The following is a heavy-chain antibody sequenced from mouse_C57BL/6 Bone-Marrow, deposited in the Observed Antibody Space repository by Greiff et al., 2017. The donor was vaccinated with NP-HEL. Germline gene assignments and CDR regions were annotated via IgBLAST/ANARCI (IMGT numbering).Heavy chain of an antibody. CDR1: GFTFSDYG. J-gene: IGHJ3*01. CDR3: ARPGATRREFAY. CDR2: ISSGSSTN. D-gene: IGHD1-1*01. Sequence: EVKVVESGGGLVKPGGSLKLSCAASGFTFSDYGMHWVRQAPEKGLEWVAYISSGSSTNYYADTVKGRFTISRDNAKNTLFLQMTSLRSEDTAMYYCARPGATRREFAYWGQGTLVTVSA. V-gene: IGHV5-17*01.